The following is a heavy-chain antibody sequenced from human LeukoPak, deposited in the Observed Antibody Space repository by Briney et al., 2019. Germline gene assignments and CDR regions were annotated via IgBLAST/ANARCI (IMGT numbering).Heavy chain of an antibody. J-gene: IGHJ4*02. CDR2: IYAGGTT. CDR1: GFTVISKS. V-gene: IGHV3-53*01. Sequence: PGGSLRLSCAASGFTVISKSMSWVRQAPGKGLEWVSVIYAGGTTLYADSVKGRFTISRDNSKNTPYLQMNTLRAEDTAVYYCARGLLSDSSSFDSWGQGTLVTVSS. CDR3: ARGLLSDSSSFDS. D-gene: IGHD6-6*01.